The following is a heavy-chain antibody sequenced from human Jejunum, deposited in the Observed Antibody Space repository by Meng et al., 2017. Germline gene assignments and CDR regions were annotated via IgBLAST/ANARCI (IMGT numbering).Heavy chain of an antibody. Sequence: QVHLRGSGPGLVRPSGTLSLTCTVSGVSVTSGHYYWSWVRQPPGQGLEWIGHVFYTGSTNYSPSFKSRVTISVHTSMNQFSLKLNSVTAADTAVYYCARGGWDFEYWGQGILVTVSS. CDR1: GVSVTSGHYY. CDR3: ARGGWDFEY. J-gene: IGHJ4*02. D-gene: IGHD3-16*01. CDR2: VFYTGST. V-gene: IGHV4-61*01.